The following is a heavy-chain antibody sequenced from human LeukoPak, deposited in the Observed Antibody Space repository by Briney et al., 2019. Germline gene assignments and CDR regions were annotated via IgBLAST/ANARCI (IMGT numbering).Heavy chain of an antibody. Sequence: ASVKVSCKASGYTFTSYDINWVRQATGQGLEWMGWMDPNSGNTGYAQKFQGRVTMTRNTSISTAYMELSSLRSEDTAVYYCARGGWQLVRHDAFDIWGQGTMVTVSS. D-gene: IGHD6-13*01. CDR1: GYTFTSYD. CDR2: MDPNSGNT. CDR3: ARGGWQLVRHDAFDI. J-gene: IGHJ3*02. V-gene: IGHV1-8*01.